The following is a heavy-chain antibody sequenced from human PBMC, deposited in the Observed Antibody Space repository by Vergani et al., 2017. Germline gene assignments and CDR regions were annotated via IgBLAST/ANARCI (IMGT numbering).Heavy chain of an antibody. D-gene: IGHD4-17*01. Sequence: QVQLVQSGAEVKKPGSSVKVSCKASGGTFSSYAISWVRQAPGQGLEWMGRIIPIFGTANYAQKFQGRVTITADESTSTAYMELSSLRSEDRAVYYCASQLAPYYGDFYEFDYWGQGTLVTVSS. CDR1: GGTFSSYA. CDR2: IIPIFGTA. CDR3: ASQLAPYYGDFYEFDY. J-gene: IGHJ4*02. V-gene: IGHV1-69*18.